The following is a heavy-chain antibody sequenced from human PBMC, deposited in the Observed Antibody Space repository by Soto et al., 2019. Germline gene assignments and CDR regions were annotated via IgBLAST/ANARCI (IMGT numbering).Heavy chain of an antibody. Sequence: SETLSLTCAVYGGSFSGYYWSWIRQPPGKGLEWIGEINHSGSTNYNPSLKSRVTISVDTSKNQFSLKLSSVTAADTAVYYCARGGGITMIVVVSKFDYWGQGTLVTVSS. V-gene: IGHV4-34*01. J-gene: IGHJ4*02. CDR1: GGSFSGYY. CDR2: INHSGST. D-gene: IGHD3-22*01. CDR3: ARGGGITMIVVVSKFDY.